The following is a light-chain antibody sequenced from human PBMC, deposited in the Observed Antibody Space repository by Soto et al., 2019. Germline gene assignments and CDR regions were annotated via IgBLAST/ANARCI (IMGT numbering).Light chain of an antibody. V-gene: IGLV2-14*03. Sequence: GLTSPAPMSRSPGQSIAISCTANSSDISRYSFVCWYQRHPGKGPILIIYYASKRSSGVAYRFSGSKSSNTASLTISRLQAEDEADYYCSSYTITRPYVFGSGTKVTVL. CDR2: YAS. CDR3: SSYTITRPYV. CDR1: SSDISRYSF. J-gene: IGLJ1*01.